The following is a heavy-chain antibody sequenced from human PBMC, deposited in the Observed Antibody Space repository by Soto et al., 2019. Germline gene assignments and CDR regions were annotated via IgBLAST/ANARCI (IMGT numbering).Heavy chain of an antibody. J-gene: IGHJ4*02. Sequence: QITLNESGPTQVKPRQTLTLTCTFSGFSLTTSGVGVGWIRQSPGKAPECLALIYGDDDKRYRPSLKSRLTITKDTSKNQVVLTMADLDPADTATYYCAHRVLRTVFGLVTTTAIYFDFWGQGTPVAVSS. D-gene: IGHD3-3*01. CDR3: AHRVLRTVFGLVTTTAIYFDF. CDR1: GFSLTTSGVG. CDR2: IYGDDDK. V-gene: IGHV2-5*02.